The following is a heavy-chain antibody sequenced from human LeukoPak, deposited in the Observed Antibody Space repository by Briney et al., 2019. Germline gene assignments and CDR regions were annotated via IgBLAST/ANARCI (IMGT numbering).Heavy chain of an antibody. V-gene: IGHV4-59*01. Sequence: SETLSLTCTVSGASIGSYFWSWIRQPPGKGLEWIGYIYYGGGTKYNPSFESRITISVDTSKNRISPNLTSVTASDTAIYYCARERGDYDSDNWFDSWGQGTLVTVSS. CDR2: IYYGGGT. CDR1: GASIGSYF. D-gene: IGHD4-17*01. CDR3: ARERGDYDSDNWFDS. J-gene: IGHJ5*01.